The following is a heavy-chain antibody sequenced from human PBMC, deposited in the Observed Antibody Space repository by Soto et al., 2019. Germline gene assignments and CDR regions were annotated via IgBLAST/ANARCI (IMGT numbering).Heavy chain of an antibody. V-gene: IGHV3-23*01. D-gene: IGHD6-13*01. CDR1: GFTFSSYA. J-gene: IGHJ6*03. Sequence: EVQLLESGGGLVQPGGSLRLSCAASGFTFSSYAMSWVRQAPGKGLEWVSAISGSGGSTYYADSVKGRFTIPRDNSKNPLDLQITRLRAEAPAVYYCAKEGHSSRRLPGAPRTHMDVWGKGTTVTVSS. CDR2: ISGSGGST. CDR3: AKEGHSSRRLPGAPRTHMDV.